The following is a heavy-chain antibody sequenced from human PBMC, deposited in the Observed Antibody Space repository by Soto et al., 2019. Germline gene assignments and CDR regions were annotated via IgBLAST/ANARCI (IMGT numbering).Heavy chain of an antibody. V-gene: IGHV3-23*01. D-gene: IGHD4-17*01. Sequence: GGSLRLSCAASGFTFSSYAMSWVRQAPGKGLEWVSAISGSGGSTYYADSVKGRFTISRDNSKNTLYLQMNSLRAEDTAVYYCAEDLVPYGGSYYFDYWGQGTLVTVSS. J-gene: IGHJ4*02. CDR2: ISGSGGST. CDR1: GFTFSSYA. CDR3: AEDLVPYGGSYYFDY.